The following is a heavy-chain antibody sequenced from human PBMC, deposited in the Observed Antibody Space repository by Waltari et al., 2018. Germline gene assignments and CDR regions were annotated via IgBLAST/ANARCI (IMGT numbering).Heavy chain of an antibody. CDR1: GFNVFSNY. D-gene: IGHD5-12*01. Sequence: EVQLVESGGGLIQPGGSLRLSCAASGFNVFSNYMSWVRQAPGKGLEWVSVIYIGGGTTSYADSVKGLFTISRDDSRNIVYLQMNSLRADDTAVYYCARDRGASGYDFDYWGQGVLVTVSS. CDR2: IYIGGGTT. V-gene: IGHV3-53*01. J-gene: IGHJ4*02. CDR3: ARDRGASGYDFDY.